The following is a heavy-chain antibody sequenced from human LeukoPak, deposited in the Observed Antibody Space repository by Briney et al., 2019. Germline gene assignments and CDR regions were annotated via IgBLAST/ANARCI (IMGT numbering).Heavy chain of an antibody. V-gene: IGHV5-10-1*01. D-gene: IGHD2-2*01. CDR1: GYSFTSYW. CDR2: IDPSDSYT. CDR3: ARGYCSSTSCQGSSYYYYGMDV. Sequence: GESLKISCKGSGYSFTSYWISWVRQMPGKGLEWMGRIDPSDSYTNYSPSFQGHVTISADKSISTAYLQWSSLKASGTAMYYCARGYCSSTSCQGSSYYYYGMDVWGKGTTVTVSS. J-gene: IGHJ6*04.